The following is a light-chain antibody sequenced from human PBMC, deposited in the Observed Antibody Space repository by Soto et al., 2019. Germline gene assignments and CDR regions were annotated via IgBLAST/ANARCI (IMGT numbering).Light chain of an antibody. CDR2: GAS. Sequence: EIVLTQSPGTLSLSPGERATLSCRASQSVSSSYLAWYQQKPGQAPRLLIYGASSRATGIPDRFSGSGSGTXXXXXIXXXEXEXFAVYYCQQYGSSPRYTFGQGTKLEIK. CDR3: QQYGSSPRYT. CDR1: QSVSSSY. J-gene: IGKJ2*01. V-gene: IGKV3-20*01.